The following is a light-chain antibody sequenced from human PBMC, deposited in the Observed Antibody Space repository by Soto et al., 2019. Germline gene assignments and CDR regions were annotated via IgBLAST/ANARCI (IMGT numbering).Light chain of an antibody. CDR2: GAS. Sequence: DIVMTQSPATLSASLGERATLSCRASQSVSSNLAWYQQKPGQAPRLLIYGASTRDTGIPARFSGSGSGTEFNLTISSLQSEDFAVYYCQQYKNWPPWTTFGQGTKLEI. V-gene: IGKV3-15*01. CDR1: QSVSSN. J-gene: IGKJ2*01. CDR3: QQYKNWPPWTT.